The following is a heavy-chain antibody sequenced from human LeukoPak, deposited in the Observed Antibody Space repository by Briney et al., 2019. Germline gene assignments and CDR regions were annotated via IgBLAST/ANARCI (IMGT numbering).Heavy chain of an antibody. CDR3: STGGAPAGHAYHV. V-gene: IGHV3-13*01. Sequence: PGGSLRLSCTVSGLTFSSYDMHWVRQVTGKGLEWVSAIGTVGDTHYQGSVKGRFTISRENAKNPVYLQMNNLRAGDTAVYYCSTGGAPAGHAYHVWGQGTMVTVSS. CDR1: GLTFSSYD. D-gene: IGHD6-13*01. CDR2: IGTVGDT. J-gene: IGHJ3*01.